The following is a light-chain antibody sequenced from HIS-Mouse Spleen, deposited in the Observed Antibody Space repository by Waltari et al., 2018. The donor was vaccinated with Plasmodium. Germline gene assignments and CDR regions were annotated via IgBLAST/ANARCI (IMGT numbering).Light chain of an antibody. V-gene: IGKV1-39*01. CDR1: QSISSY. CDR3: QQSYSTPPYT. CDR2: AAS. Sequence: DIQMTKSPSTRSASAGVRVTITCRASQSISSYLNWYQQKPWKAPKLLIYAASSLQSGVPSRFSGSGSGTDFTLTISSLQPEDFATYYCQQSYSTPPYTFGQGTKLEIK. J-gene: IGKJ2*01.